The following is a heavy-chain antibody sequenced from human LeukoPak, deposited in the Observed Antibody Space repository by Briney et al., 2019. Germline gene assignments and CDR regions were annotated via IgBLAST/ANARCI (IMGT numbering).Heavy chain of an antibody. Sequence: PGGSLRLSCAASGFTFSSYAMHWVRQAPGKGLEWVAVISYDGSNKYYADSVKGRFTISRDNSKNTLYLQMNSLRAEDTAVYYCARVSAGIRDAFDIWGQGTMVTVSS. V-gene: IGHV3-30-3*01. CDR1: GFTFSSYA. CDR2: ISYDGSNK. D-gene: IGHD3-10*01. J-gene: IGHJ3*02. CDR3: ARVSAGIRDAFDI.